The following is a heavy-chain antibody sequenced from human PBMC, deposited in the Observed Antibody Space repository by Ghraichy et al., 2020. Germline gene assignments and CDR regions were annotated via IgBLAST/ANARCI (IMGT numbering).Heavy chain of an antibody. J-gene: IGHJ4*02. CDR1: GGSIRTGTYY. D-gene: IGHD5-12*01. CDR2: IYSSGST. Sequence: SLNISCTVSGGSIRTGTYYWSWIRQPAGKGLEWIGRIYSSGSTNYNPSLKSRVSLSVDTSKNQFYLELSSLTAADTAVYYCTRNTGYVPFDFWGQGTLVTVSS. V-gene: IGHV4-61*02. CDR3: TRNTGYVPFDF.